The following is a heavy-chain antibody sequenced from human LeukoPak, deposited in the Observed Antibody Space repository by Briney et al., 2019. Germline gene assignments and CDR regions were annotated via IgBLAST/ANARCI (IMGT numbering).Heavy chain of an antibody. CDR3: ARAEYPAGTTVVDY. V-gene: IGHV1-69*06. Sequence: ASVKVSCKASGGTFSSYAISWVRQAPGQGLEWMGGIIPIFGTANYAQKFRGRVTITADKSTRTAYMELSSLRAEDTAVYYCARAEYPAGTTVVDYWGQGTLVTVSS. CDR2: IIPIFGTA. CDR1: GGTFSSYA. D-gene: IGHD6-13*01. J-gene: IGHJ4*02.